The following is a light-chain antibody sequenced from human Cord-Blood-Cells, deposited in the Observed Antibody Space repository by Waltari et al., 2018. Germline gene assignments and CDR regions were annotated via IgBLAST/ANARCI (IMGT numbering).Light chain of an antibody. V-gene: IGLV2-18*02. Sequence: QSALTQPPSVSGSPGQSVTISCTATSSDVGSYNRVSWYQQPPGTAPKLMIYEVSNRPSGVPDRFSGSKSCNTASLTSSGLQAEDEADYYGSSYTSSSTWVFGGGTKLTVL. CDR2: EVS. J-gene: IGLJ3*02. CDR3: SSYTSSSTWV. CDR1: SSDVGSYNR.